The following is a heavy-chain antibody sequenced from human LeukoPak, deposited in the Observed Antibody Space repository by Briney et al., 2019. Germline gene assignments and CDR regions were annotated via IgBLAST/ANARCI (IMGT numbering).Heavy chain of an antibody. Sequence: SETLSLTCTVSGGSISRYYCSWIRQPPGKGLEWIGYIYYSGSTNYNPSLKSRVTISVDTSKNQFSLKLSSVTAADTAVYYCARRPLGVFDYWGQGTLVTVSS. CDR3: ARRPLGVFDY. CDR1: GGSISRYY. J-gene: IGHJ4*02. V-gene: IGHV4-59*08. CDR2: IYYSGST.